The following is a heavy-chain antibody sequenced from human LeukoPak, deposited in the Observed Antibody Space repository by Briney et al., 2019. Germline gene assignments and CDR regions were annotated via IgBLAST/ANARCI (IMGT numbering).Heavy chain of an antibody. CDR3: ARGRTVTTFDY. V-gene: IGHV4-34*01. CDR2: INHSGST. Sequence: SETLSLTCAVYGGSFSGYYWSWIRQPPGKGLEWIGEINHSGSTNYNPSLKSRVTISVDTSKNQFSLKLSSVTAADTAVYYCARGRTVTTFDYWGQGTQVTVSS. CDR1: GGSFSGYY. D-gene: IGHD4-17*01. J-gene: IGHJ4*02.